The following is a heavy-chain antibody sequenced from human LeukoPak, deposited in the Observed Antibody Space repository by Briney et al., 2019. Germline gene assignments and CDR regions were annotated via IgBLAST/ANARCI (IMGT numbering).Heavy chain of an antibody. Sequence: PSETLSLTCTVSGGSISSYYWSWIRQPPGKGLEWIGYIYYSGSTNYNPSLKSRVTISVDTSKNQFSLKLSSVTAADTAVYYCARLHIGGWDQTLAFDIWGQGTMVTVSS. V-gene: IGHV4-59*01. CDR1: GGSISSYY. D-gene: IGHD1-26*01. CDR2: IYYSGST. J-gene: IGHJ3*02. CDR3: ARLHIGGWDQTLAFDI.